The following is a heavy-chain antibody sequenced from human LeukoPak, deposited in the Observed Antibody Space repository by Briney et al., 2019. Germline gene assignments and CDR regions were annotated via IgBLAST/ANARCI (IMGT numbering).Heavy chain of an antibody. V-gene: IGHV4-59*01. CDR2: IYYSGST. CDR1: GGSISSYY. CDR3: ARGGWYPESFQH. Sequence: SETLSLTCTVSGGSISSYYWNWIRQPPGKGLEWIGYIYYSGSTNYNPSLKSRVTISVDTSKNQFSLKLSSVTAADTAVYYCARGGWYPESFQHWGQGAMVTVSS. D-gene: IGHD6-19*01. J-gene: IGHJ1*01.